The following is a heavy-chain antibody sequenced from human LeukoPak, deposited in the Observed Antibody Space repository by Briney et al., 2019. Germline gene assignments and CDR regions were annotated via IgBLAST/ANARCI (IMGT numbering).Heavy chain of an antibody. Sequence: GLSLRLSCAASGFTFSSYGMHWVRQVPGKGLEWLAFIRYDGGNKYYADSVKGRFTISRDNSKNTLYLQMNSLRAEDTAVYYCAKDRVVSREPAAFDVWGQGTMVTVSS. CDR2: IRYDGGNK. J-gene: IGHJ3*01. D-gene: IGHD2-15*01. V-gene: IGHV3-30*02. CDR3: AKDRVVSREPAAFDV. CDR1: GFTFSSYG.